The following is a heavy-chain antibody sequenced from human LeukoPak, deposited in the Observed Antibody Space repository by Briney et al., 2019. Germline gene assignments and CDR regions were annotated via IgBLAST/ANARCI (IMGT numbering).Heavy chain of an antibody. Sequence: SETLSLTCTVSGDSISNYYWSWIRQPAGKGLEWISRMYTSGATNYNPSLKSRTTMSVDTSKNQLSLRLSSVTAADRAVYYCARTDYVWGSYRYSAFDIWGQGTMVTVSS. D-gene: IGHD3-16*02. V-gene: IGHV4-4*07. CDR2: MYTSGAT. J-gene: IGHJ3*02. CDR3: ARTDYVWGSYRYSAFDI. CDR1: GDSISNYY.